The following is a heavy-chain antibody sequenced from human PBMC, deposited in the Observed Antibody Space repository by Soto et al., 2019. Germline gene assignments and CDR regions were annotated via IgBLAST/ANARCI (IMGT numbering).Heavy chain of an antibody. D-gene: IGHD3-10*01. Sequence: QVQLQQWGAGLLKPSETLSLTCAVYGDSLSGYYWSWIRQPPGKGLEWIGQINHSGRTNYNPSLTSRVTMSVDMSKNQFTLKLSSVTAADTAVYYCARLAGSGSYSRAILDFWGQEAQVTVS. CDR1: GDSLSGYY. CDR3: ARLAGSGSYSRAILDF. V-gene: IGHV4-34*01. J-gene: IGHJ4*02. CDR2: INHSGRT.